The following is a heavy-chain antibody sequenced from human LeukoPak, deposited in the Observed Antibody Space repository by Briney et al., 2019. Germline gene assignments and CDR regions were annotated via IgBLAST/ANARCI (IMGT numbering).Heavy chain of an antibody. CDR2: IYYSGST. J-gene: IGHJ4*02. Sequence: SETLSLTRTVSGGSISSSSYYWGWIRQPPGKGLEWIGSIYYSGSTYYNPSLKSRVTISVDTSKNQFSLKLSSVTAADTAVYYCARSPGIAAAGLWGQGTLVTVSS. D-gene: IGHD6-13*01. CDR1: GGSISSSSYY. CDR3: ARSPGIAAAGL. V-gene: IGHV4-39*01.